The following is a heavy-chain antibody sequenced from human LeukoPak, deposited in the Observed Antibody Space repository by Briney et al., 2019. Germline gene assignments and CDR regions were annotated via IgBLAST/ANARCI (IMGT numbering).Heavy chain of an antibody. V-gene: IGHV3-53*01. J-gene: IGHJ4*02. CDR2: IYSGGST. D-gene: IGHD3-9*01. Sequence: GGSLRLSCAASGFTVSSNYMGWVRQAPGKGLEWVSVIYSGGSTYYADSVKGRFTISRDNSKNTLYLQVNSLRAEDTAVYYCAKWGDYDILTGYYVPDYWGQGTLVTVSS. CDR3: AKWGDYDILTGYYVPDY. CDR1: GFTVSSNY.